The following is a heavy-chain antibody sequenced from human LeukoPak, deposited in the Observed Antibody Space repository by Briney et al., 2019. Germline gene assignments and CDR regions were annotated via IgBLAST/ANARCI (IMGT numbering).Heavy chain of an antibody. J-gene: IGHJ4*02. CDR1: GYTFTNYY. CDR2: INPSGGTT. CDR3: AREIGPIQLHLWGSAFDY. Sequence: GASVTVSCKASGYTFTNYYMHWVRQAPGQGLEWMGIINPSGGTTTYAQKFQGRVTMTRDTSTSTVYMELSSLRYEDTAVYYCAREIGPIQLHLWGSAFDYWGQGTLVTVSS. D-gene: IGHD5-18*01. V-gene: IGHV1-46*01.